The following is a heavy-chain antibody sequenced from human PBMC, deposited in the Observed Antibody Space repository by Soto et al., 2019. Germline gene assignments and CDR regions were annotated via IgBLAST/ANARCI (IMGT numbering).Heavy chain of an antibody. CDR1: GASISDYY. D-gene: IGHD2-2*01. J-gene: IGHJ6*04. Sequence: QVQLYESGPGLVKPSETLSLTCTVSGASISDYYWTWIRQPPGKGLEWLGFFHSYVTSFNNPSLKSRVTMSVDTSKNQFSLRLNSVTAADTAVYFCARGVVSPALGIYYYYVMDVWGKGTTVAVSS. CDR2: FHSYVTS. CDR3: ARGVVSPALGIYYYYVMDV. V-gene: IGHV4-59*01.